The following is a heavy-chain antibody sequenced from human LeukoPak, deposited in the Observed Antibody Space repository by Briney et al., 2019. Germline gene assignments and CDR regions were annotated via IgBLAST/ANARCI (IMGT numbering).Heavy chain of an antibody. CDR1: GYTFPSYF. D-gene: IGHD3-10*01. V-gene: IGHV1-46*01. CDR3: TTGIRGD. Sequence: GASVKVSCKASGYTFPSYFMHWVRQAPGQGLEWMGIINPTGGSTTYAQKYQGRVTMTRDTSTSTVYMELSSLKTEDTAVYYCTTGIRGDWGQGTLVTVSS. CDR2: INPTGGST. J-gene: IGHJ4*02.